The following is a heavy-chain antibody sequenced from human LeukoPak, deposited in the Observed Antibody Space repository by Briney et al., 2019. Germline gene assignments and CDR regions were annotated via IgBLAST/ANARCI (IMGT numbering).Heavy chain of an antibody. Sequence: SETLSLTCTVSGGFISSNTYYWGWIRQPPGQGLEWIGSIYYSGSTYYNPSLKSRVTISVDTSKNQFSLKLSSVTAADTAVYYCARAHDYSNYEGNYYYMDVWGKGTTVTVSS. J-gene: IGHJ6*03. V-gene: IGHV4-39*07. CDR3: ARAHDYSNYEGNYYYMDV. CDR2: IYYSGST. D-gene: IGHD4-11*01. CDR1: GGFISSNTYY.